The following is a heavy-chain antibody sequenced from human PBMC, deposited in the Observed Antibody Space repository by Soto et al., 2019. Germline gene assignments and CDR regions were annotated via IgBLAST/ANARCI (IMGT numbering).Heavy chain of an antibody. CDR2: IYYSGST. J-gene: IGHJ4*02. V-gene: IGHV4-59*01. CDR3: ARGSRYCSGGSCYTFDY. D-gene: IGHD2-15*01. CDR1: GGSISSYY. Sequence: TSETLSLTCTVSGGSISSYYWSWIRQPPGKGLEWIGYIYYSGSTNYNPSLKSRVTISVDTSKNQFSLKLSSVTAADTAVYYCARGSRYCSGGSCYTFDYWGQGTLVTVSS.